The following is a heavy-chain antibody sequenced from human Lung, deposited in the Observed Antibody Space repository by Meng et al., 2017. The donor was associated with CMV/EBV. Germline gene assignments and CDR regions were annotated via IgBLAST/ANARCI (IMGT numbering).Heavy chain of an antibody. CDR2: INHSGRT. V-gene: IGHV4-34*01. D-gene: IGHD2-2*01. J-gene: IGHJ6*02. CDR3: ARGSVTSRVIVPPFAIKIVYGMDV. Sequence: TXSLTXXVYGGSFSGYFWSWIRQPPGKGLEWIGEINHSGRTNYNPSLKSRVTISVDTSKNQFFLKLSSVTVTDTAVYYCARGSVTSRVIVPPFAIKIVYGMDVWGRGTSVTVSS. CDR1: GGSFSGYF.